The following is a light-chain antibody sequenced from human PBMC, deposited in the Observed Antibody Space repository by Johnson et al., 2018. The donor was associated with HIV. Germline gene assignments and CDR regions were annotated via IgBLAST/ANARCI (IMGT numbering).Light chain of an antibody. J-gene: IGLJ1*01. Sequence: VLTQPPSVSAAPGQKVTISCSGSSSNIGNNYVSWYRHLPGTAPKLLIYENDKRPSGIPDRFSGSKSGTSATLGITGLQTGDEVDYYCATWDNSLSSGGVFGTGTKVTVL. V-gene: IGLV1-51*02. CDR2: END. CDR3: ATWDNSLSSGGV. CDR1: SSNIGNNY.